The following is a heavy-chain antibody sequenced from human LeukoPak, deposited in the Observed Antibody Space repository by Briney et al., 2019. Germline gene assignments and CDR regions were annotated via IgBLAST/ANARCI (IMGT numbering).Heavy chain of an antibody. D-gene: IGHD3-10*01. Sequence: SETLSLTCAVSGGSISSGGYSWSWIRQPPGKGLEWIGYIYHSGSTYYNPSLKSRVTISVDRSENQFSLKLSSVTAADTAVYYCARDNNYYGSGSNPHAHAFDIWGQGTMVTVSS. CDR3: ARDNNYYGSGSNPHAHAFDI. V-gene: IGHV4-30-2*01. CDR2: IYHSGST. CDR1: GGSISSGGYS. J-gene: IGHJ3*02.